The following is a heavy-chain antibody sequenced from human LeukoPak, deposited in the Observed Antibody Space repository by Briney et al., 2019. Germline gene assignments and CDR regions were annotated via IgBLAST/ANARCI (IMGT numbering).Heavy chain of an antibody. J-gene: IGHJ6*03. V-gene: IGHV3-23*01. D-gene: IGHD1/OR15-1a*01. CDR1: GFTFSSYA. Sequence: QSGGSLRLSCAASGFTFSSYAMSWVRQAPGKGLEWVSAISGSGGSTYYADSVKGRFTISRDNSKNTLYLQMNSLRSEDTAVYYCARVPKPKQQSYYMDVWGKGTTVTVSS. CDR3: ARVPKPKQQSYYMDV. CDR2: ISGSGGST.